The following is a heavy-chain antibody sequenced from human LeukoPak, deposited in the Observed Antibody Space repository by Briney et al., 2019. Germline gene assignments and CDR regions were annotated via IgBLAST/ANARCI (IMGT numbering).Heavy chain of an antibody. CDR1: GGSISRSSYY. Sequence: SETLSLTCTVSGGSISRSSYYWGWIRQPPGKGLEWIGSIYYSGTTYSNPSLKSRVTISVDTSKNQFSLKLRSVTAADTAVYYCARQNDRSHDYWGQGTLVTVSS. CDR2: IYYSGTT. CDR3: ARQNDRSHDY. V-gene: IGHV4-39*01. D-gene: IGHD1-1*01. J-gene: IGHJ4*02.